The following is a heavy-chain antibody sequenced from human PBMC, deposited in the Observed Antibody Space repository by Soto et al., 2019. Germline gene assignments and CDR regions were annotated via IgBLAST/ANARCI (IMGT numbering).Heavy chain of an antibody. D-gene: IGHD3-22*01. Sequence: QVQLVQSGAEVKKPGASVKVSCKASGYTFTSYGISWVRQAPGRGPEWMGWISGHNGNTNHPQSLQGRVTMTTDTSRNTAYMELRSLRSDDTAVYYCARHRFNYYDNTVYYYFDYWGQGTLVTVSS. V-gene: IGHV1-18*04. CDR2: ISGHNGNT. CDR1: GYTFTSYG. J-gene: IGHJ4*02. CDR3: ARHRFNYYDNTVYYYFDY.